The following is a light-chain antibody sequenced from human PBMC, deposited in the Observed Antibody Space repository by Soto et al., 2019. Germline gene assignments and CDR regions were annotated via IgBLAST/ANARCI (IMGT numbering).Light chain of an antibody. Sequence: EIVLTQSPATLSVSPGERATLSCRASQSVSSNLAWYQHKSGQAPRLLISGASSRATGIPDRFSGSGSGTDFTLIISRLEPEDFALYYCQQYVSQPITFGQGTRLEIK. V-gene: IGKV3-20*01. CDR2: GAS. CDR1: QSVSSN. CDR3: QQYVSQPIT. J-gene: IGKJ5*01.